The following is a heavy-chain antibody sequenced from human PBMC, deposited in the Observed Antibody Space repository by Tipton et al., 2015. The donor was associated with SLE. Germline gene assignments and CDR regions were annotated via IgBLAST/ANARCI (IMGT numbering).Heavy chain of an antibody. CDR2: ISNSGSYT. Sequence: GSLRLSCAASGFTFSDYYMSWIRQAPGKGLEWVSYISNSGSYTNYADSVEGRFSISRDNAKNSLYLQMNSLRADDTAVYYCARSPGYSSSYYMDVWGKGTTVTVSS. D-gene: IGHD6-6*01. CDR3: ARSPGYSSSYYMDV. J-gene: IGHJ6*03. CDR1: GFTFSDYY. V-gene: IGHV3-11*06.